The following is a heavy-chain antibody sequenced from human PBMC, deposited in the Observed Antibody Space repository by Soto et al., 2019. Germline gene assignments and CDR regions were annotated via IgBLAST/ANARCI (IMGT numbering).Heavy chain of an antibody. V-gene: IGHV3-23*01. Sequence: SLRLSCAASGFTFSSYAMSWVRQAPGKGLEWVSAISGSGGSTYYADSVKGRFTISRDNSKNTLYLQMNSLRAEDTAVYYCAKQRAYYYDSSGYWGQGTLVTVSS. D-gene: IGHD3-22*01. CDR3: AKQRAYYYDSSGY. CDR2: ISGSGGST. CDR1: GFTFSSYA. J-gene: IGHJ4*02.